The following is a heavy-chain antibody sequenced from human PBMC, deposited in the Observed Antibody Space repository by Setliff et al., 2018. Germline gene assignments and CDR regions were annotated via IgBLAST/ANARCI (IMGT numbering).Heavy chain of an antibody. CDR2: IYPGDSHT. Sequence: PGESLKISCKGSGYSFSNFWIGWVRQMPGKGLEWMGIIYPGDSHTRYSPSFQGHVTISADKSISTAYLQWSSLKASDTAMYYCARLTMTTVTDNVDYWGQGTLVTVSS. J-gene: IGHJ4*02. D-gene: IGHD4-17*01. V-gene: IGHV5-51*01. CDR3: ARLTMTTVTDNVDY. CDR1: GYSFSNFW.